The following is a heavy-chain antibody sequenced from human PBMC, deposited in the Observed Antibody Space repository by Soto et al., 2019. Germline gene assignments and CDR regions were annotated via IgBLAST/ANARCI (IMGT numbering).Heavy chain of an antibody. J-gene: IGHJ5*02. V-gene: IGHV1-2*02. Sequence: ASVKVSCKASGYTFTDYYMHCAVQAPVQWLEGMGCIKSFNGDTNYAQKFQGRVTLTRDTSISTAYMELSRLKSDDTAVYFCARVVSPYYDVLTGNWFDPWGQGTLVTVSS. D-gene: IGHD3-9*01. CDR3: ARVVSPYYDVLTGNWFDP. CDR2: IKSFNGDT. CDR1: GYTFTDYY.